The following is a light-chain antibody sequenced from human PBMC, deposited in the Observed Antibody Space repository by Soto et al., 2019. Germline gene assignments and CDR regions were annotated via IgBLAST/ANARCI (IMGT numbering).Light chain of an antibody. CDR3: QQYGISPWP. Sequence: IQMTKTNSTLSASVGDRVTITCRASQSLNNYLAWYQQKPGKAPKLLIYDASTLERGVPSRFSGTGSGTEFTLTISSLQPDDFAVYYCQQYGISPWPFGHGGNVAIK. J-gene: IGKJ1*01. CDR1: QSLNNY. CDR2: DAS. V-gene: IGKV1-5*01.